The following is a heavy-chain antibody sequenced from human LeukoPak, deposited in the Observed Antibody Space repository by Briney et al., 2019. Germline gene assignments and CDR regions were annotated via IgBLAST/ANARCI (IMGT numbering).Heavy chain of an antibody. CDR3: AKDRQGNGYALDC. V-gene: IGHV3-23*01. CDR1: GFTFSSYA. J-gene: IGHJ4*02. CDR2: ISTGGGST. Sequence: GGSLRLSCAASGFTFSSYAMSWVRQAPGKGLEWVSTISTGGGSTYYADSVKGRFTITRDNSKNTLYLQMSSLRVEDTAVYYCAKDRQGNGYALDCWGQGTLVTVSP. D-gene: IGHD5-18*01.